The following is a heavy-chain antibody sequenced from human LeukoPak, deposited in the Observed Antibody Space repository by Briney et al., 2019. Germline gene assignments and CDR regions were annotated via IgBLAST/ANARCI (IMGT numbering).Heavy chain of an antibody. Sequence: GASVKVSCKASGYSFINYYLHRVRQAPGQGLEWMGIINPSDGSASYAQRFQGRLTMTRETSTSTVYMELSSLNSEDTAVYYCARGEYYGSGSYLVDYYAMDAWGKGTTVTVSS. V-gene: IGHV1-46*01. J-gene: IGHJ6*04. CDR1: GYSFINYY. CDR3: ARGEYYGSGSYLVDYYAMDA. CDR2: INPSDGSA. D-gene: IGHD3-10*01.